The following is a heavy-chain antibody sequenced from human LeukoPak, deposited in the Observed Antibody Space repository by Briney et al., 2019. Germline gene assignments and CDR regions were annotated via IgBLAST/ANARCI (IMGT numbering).Heavy chain of an antibody. D-gene: IGHD3-3*01. CDR3: ARVADVDFWSGYPQYYFDY. Sequence: SETLSLTCTVSGGSISSSSYYWVWIPQPPGKVLEWIGRIYYSGSTYYNPALKSRVTISVDTSKNQFSMKLTSVTAADTAVYYCARVADVDFWSGYPQYYFDYWGQGTLVTVSS. J-gene: IGHJ4*02. CDR1: GGSISSSSYY. CDR2: IYYSGST. V-gene: IGHV4-39*01.